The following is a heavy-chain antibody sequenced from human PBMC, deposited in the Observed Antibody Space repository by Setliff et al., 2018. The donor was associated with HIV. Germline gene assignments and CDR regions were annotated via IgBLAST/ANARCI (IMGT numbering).Heavy chain of an antibody. D-gene: IGHD3-10*01. CDR2: MNPNSGNS. CDR1: GYTFTSFD. J-gene: IGHJ3*02. Sequence: ASVKVSCKASGYTFTSFDINWVRQATGQGLEWMGWMNPNSGNSGFAQKFQGRVTMTRNSSISTAYMELSSLRFDDTAVYYCTRIRAMVRGVTSYDAFDIWGQGTRVTVSS. V-gene: IGHV1-8*01. CDR3: TRIRAMVRGVTSYDAFDI.